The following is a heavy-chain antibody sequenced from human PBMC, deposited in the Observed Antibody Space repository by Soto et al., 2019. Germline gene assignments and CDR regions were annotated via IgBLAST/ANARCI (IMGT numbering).Heavy chain of an antibody. Sequence: GASVKVSCKASGGTFSSYAISWVRQAPGQGLEWMGGIIPIFGTANYAQKFQGRVTITADESTSTAYMELSSLRSEDTAVYYCARGRKGALRFLEDAFDIWGQGTMVTVSS. D-gene: IGHD3-3*01. V-gene: IGHV1-69*13. J-gene: IGHJ3*02. CDR3: ARGRKGALRFLEDAFDI. CDR1: GGTFSSYA. CDR2: IIPIFGTA.